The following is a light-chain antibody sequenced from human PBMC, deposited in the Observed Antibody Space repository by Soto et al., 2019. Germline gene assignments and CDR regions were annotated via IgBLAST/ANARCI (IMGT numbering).Light chain of an antibody. V-gene: IGKV4-1*01. J-gene: IGKJ2*01. CDR3: QQYYNTPYT. Sequence: DIVMTQSPDFLAVSLGERATITCKSSQNVLYRSSNKSYLAWYQQRPGHPPRLLLYWASTRESGVPDRFIGSGSETDFTLTISSLQAGDEAIYQCQQYYNTPYTFGQGTTLEIK. CDR2: WAS. CDR1: QNVLYRSSNKSY.